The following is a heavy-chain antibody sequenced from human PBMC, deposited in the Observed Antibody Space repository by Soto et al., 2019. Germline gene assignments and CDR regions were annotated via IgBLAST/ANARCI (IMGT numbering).Heavy chain of an antibody. CDR2: INPYSGNT. CDR3: ARGPTRGDNYFDP. CDR1: GYTFTDYI. J-gene: IGHJ5*02. V-gene: IGHV1-18*04. D-gene: IGHD5-12*01. Sequence: ASVKVSCKAFGYTFTDYIITWVRQAPGQGLEWLGWINPYSGNTYYAHKVQGRVTMTSDTSTSTAYLELRSLRSDDTAVYYCARGPTRGDNYFDPWGQGTLVTV.